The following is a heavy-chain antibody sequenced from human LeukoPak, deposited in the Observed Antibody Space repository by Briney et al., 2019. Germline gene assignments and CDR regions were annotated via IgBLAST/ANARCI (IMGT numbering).Heavy chain of an antibody. CDR3: ARYRGRRYDILTGPYTDI. Sequence: KPSETLSLTCTVSGGSISSSSYYWGWIRQPPGKGLEWIGSIYYSGSTYYNPSLKSRVTISVDTSKNQFSLKLSSVTAADTAVYYCARYRGRRYDILTGPYTDIWGQGTMVTVSS. D-gene: IGHD3-9*01. CDR1: GGSISSSSYY. CDR2: IYYSGST. V-gene: IGHV4-39*01. J-gene: IGHJ3*02.